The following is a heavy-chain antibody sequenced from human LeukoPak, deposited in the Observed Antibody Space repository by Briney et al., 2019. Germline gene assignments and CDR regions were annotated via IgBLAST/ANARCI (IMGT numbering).Heavy chain of an antibody. CDR2: IYSSGTT. V-gene: IGHV4-59*01. Sequence: PSETLSLTCTVSGGSISSYYWSWIRQPPGKGLEWIGFIYSSGTTNYNPSLKSRLSFSIDTSKNQFSLKLTSMTAADTAVYYCARALGPYGSGSSYYFDYWGQGTLLTVSS. CDR1: GGSISSYY. J-gene: IGHJ4*02. D-gene: IGHD3-10*01. CDR3: ARALGPYGSGSSYYFDY.